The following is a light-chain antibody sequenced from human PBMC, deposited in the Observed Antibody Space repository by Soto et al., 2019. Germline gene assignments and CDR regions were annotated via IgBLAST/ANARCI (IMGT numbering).Light chain of an antibody. J-gene: IGLJ1*01. CDR1: SSDVGGYNY. CDR3: SSYKSSSTPVV. CDR2: DVT. V-gene: IGLV2-14*01. Sequence: QSALTQPASVSGSPGQSITISCTGTSSDVGGYNYVSWYQQHPGKAPKLMIYDVTNRPSGVSNRFSGSKSGNTASLTISGLQADDEADYYCSSYKSSSTPVVFGTGTKLTVL.